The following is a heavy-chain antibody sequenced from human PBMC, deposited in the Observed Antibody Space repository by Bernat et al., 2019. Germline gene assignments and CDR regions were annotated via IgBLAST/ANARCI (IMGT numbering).Heavy chain of an antibody. CDR2: INHSGGT. V-gene: IGHV4-34*01. J-gene: IGHJ3*01. Sequence: QVQLQQWGAGLLKPSGTLSLTCPVYRGSLSGYYWSWIRQPPGKGLEWIGEINHSGGTNYNPSLKSRVTISVDTSKSQFSLKLNSVTADDTAVYYCAKRGFPRAFDVWGQGTMVTFSS. D-gene: IGHD2/OR15-2a*01. CDR1: RGSLSGYY. CDR3: AKRGFPRAFDV.